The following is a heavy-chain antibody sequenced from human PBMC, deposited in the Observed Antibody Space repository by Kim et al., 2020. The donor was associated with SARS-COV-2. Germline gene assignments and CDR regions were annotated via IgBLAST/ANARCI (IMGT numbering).Heavy chain of an antibody. Sequence: HTFQGRVTVTADESTSTAYMELSSLRSEDTAVYYCARDGHCSGGSCYFDYWGQGTLVTVSS. V-gene: IGHV1-69*01. J-gene: IGHJ4*02. D-gene: IGHD2-15*01. CDR3: ARDGHCSGGSCYFDY.